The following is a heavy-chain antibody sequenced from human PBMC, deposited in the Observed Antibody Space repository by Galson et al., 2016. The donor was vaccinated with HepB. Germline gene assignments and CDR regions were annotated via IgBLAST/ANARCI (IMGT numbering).Heavy chain of an antibody. D-gene: IGHD6-19*01. CDR2: IIPLLGIP. J-gene: IGHJ3*02. V-gene: IGHV1-69*02. CDR1: GGTFTTYP. CDR3: ARPSSGWANDAFDI. Sequence: SVKVSCKASGGTFTTYPITWVRQAPGQGPECLGRIIPLLGIPKYAQKFQGRLTITADNSTSTTYMELTSLRSEDTAVYYCARPSSGWANDAFDIWGQGTMVTVSS.